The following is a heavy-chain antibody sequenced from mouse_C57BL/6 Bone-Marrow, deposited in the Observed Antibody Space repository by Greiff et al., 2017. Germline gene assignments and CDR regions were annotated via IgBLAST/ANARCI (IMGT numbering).Heavy chain of an antibody. CDR2: IYPSDSET. Sequence: QVQLQQPGAELVRPGSSVKLSCKASGYTFTSYWMDWVKQRPGQGLEWIGNIYPSDSETHYNQKFKDKATLTVEKSSSTAYMQLSSLTSEDSAVYYCARGNYYWYFDVWGTGTTVTVSS. D-gene: IGHD1-3*01. V-gene: IGHV1-61*01. CDR1: GYTFTSYW. J-gene: IGHJ1*03. CDR3: ARGNYYWYFDV.